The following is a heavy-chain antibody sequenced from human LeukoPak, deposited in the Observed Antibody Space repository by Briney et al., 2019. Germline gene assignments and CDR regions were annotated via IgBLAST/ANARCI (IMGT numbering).Heavy chain of an antibody. CDR2: ISAYNGNT. J-gene: IGHJ5*02. D-gene: IGHD3-3*01. V-gene: IGHV1-18*01. CDR3: ARAKSFTIFGVVITDWFDP. Sequence: ASVKVSCKASGYTFTSYGISWVRQAPGQGLEWMGWISAYNGNTNYAQKLQGRVTMTTDTSTSAAYMELRSLRSDDTAVYYCARAKSFTIFGVVITDWFDPWGQGTLVTVSS. CDR1: GYTFTSYG.